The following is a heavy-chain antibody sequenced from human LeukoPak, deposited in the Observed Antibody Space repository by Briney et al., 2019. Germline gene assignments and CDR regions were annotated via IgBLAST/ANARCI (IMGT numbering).Heavy chain of an antibody. Sequence: GGSLRLSCAASGFIVSQNYMSWVRQAPGKGLEWVSVIFRGDDTNYVDSVKGRFTIFRDNSKNTLYLQMNSLTAEDTAVYYCARPSRGFFDYWGQGTLVTVSS. CDR1: GFIVSQNY. CDR2: IFRGDDT. V-gene: IGHV3-66*04. D-gene: IGHD3-10*01. J-gene: IGHJ4*02. CDR3: ARPSRGFFDY.